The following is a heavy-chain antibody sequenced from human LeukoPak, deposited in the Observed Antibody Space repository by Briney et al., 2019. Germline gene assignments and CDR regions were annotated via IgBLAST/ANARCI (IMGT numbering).Heavy chain of an antibody. Sequence: GGSLRLSCAASGFTFSSYSMNWVRQAPGKGLEWVSSISSSSSYIYYADSVKGRFTISRDNVKNSLYLQMNSLRAEDTAVYYCASLSSGWYKDDYWGQGTLVTVSS. D-gene: IGHD6-19*01. V-gene: IGHV3-21*01. CDR2: ISSSSSYI. CDR3: ASLSSGWYKDDY. CDR1: GFTFSSYS. J-gene: IGHJ4*02.